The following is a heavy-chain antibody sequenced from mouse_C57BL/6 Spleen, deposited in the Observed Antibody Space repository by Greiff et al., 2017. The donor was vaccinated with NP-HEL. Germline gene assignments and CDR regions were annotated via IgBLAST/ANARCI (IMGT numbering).Heavy chain of an antibody. CDR3: ARGGYGSSYLDY. CDR1: GFTFSDYG. Sequence: EVKLMESGGGLVKPGGSLKLSCAASGFTFSDYGMHWVRQAPEQGLEWVAYISSGSSTIYYADTVKGRFTISRDNAKNTLFLQMPSLRSEDTAMYYCARGGYGSSYLDYWGQGTTLTVSS. CDR2: ISSGSSTI. V-gene: IGHV5-17*01. D-gene: IGHD1-1*01. J-gene: IGHJ2*01.